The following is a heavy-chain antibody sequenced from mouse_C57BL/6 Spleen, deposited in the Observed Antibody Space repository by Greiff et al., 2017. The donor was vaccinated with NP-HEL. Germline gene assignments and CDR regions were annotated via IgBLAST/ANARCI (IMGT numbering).Heavy chain of an antibody. D-gene: IGHD1-1*01. Sequence: QVQLQQSGAELVRPGASVTLSCKASGYTFTDYEMHWVKQTPVHGLEWIGAIDPETGGTAYNQKFKGKAILTADKSSSTAYMELRSLTSEDSAVYYCTRTNGSGYRWDFDGWGTGTTVTVSS. CDR1: GYTFTDYE. V-gene: IGHV1-15*01. J-gene: IGHJ1*03. CDR3: TRTNGSGYRWDFDG. CDR2: IDPETGGT.